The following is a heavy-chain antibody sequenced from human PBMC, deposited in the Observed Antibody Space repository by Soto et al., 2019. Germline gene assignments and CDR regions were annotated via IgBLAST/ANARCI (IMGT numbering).Heavy chain of an antibody. J-gene: IGHJ4*02. Sequence: QVQLVECGGGLVKPGGSLRLSCVASGFTFSDHYMTWIRQAPGKGLEWLSYISTSSSYTNYADSVKGRFTISRDNAMNSLYLQMNSLRAEDTAVYYCARLRLTGYFDYWGQGTLVTVSS. CDR2: ISTSSSYT. CDR1: GFTFSDHY. V-gene: IGHV3-11*05. CDR3: ARLRLTGYFDY.